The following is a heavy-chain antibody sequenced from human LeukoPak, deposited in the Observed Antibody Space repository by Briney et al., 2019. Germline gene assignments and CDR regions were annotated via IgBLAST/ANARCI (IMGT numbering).Heavy chain of an antibody. CDR3: ARRRMVRGVIIIRPFDY. D-gene: IGHD3-10*01. CDR1: GGSISSSSYY. Sequence: PSETLSLTCTVSGGSISSSSYYWGWIRQPPGKGLEWIGSIYYSGSTYYNPSLKSRVTISVDTSKNQFSLKLSSVTAADTAVYYCARRRMVRGVIIIRPFDYWGQGTLVTVSS. V-gene: IGHV4-39*07. J-gene: IGHJ4*02. CDR2: IYYSGST.